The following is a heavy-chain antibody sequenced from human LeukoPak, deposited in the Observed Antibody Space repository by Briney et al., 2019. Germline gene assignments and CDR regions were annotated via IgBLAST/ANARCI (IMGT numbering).Heavy chain of an antibody. J-gene: IGHJ6*03. CDR3: AKARDTAMVSLGYYYMDV. D-gene: IGHD5-18*01. Sequence: GGSLRLSCAASGFTFSSYGMHWVRQAPGKGLEWVAFIRYDGSNKCYADSVKGRFTISRDNSKNTLYLQMNSLRAEDTAVYYCAKARDTAMVSLGYYYMDVWGKGTTVTVSS. V-gene: IGHV3-30*02. CDR1: GFTFSSYG. CDR2: IRYDGSNK.